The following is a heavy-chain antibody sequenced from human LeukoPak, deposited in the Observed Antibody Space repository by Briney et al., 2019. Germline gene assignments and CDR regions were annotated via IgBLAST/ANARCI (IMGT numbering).Heavy chain of an antibody. D-gene: IGHD1-14*01. CDR1: GVTFSTYW. Sequence: GGSLRLSCAASGVTFSTYWMSWVRQAPGKGLEWVANIKQDGSEKYYVDSVKGRFTISRDNAKNSLYLQMNGLRAEDTAVYYCAREPSNRDWYFDLWGRGTLVTVSS. J-gene: IGHJ2*01. CDR3: AREPSNRDWYFDL. V-gene: IGHV3-7*01. CDR2: IKQDGSEK.